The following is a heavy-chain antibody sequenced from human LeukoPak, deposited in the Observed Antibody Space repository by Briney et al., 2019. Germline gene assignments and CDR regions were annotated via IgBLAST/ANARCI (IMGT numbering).Heavy chain of an antibody. CDR2: MSGISGSA. CDR1: GITFSSYA. CDR3: ARLATVTTFSPVVY. Sequence: GVFLRLSCAASGITFSSYAMSWVRQAPGKGLEWVSSMSGISGSAYYSDSVKGRFTISRDNSKNTLYLQMNSLRAEDTAVYSCARLATVTTFSPVVYWGQGTLVTVS. V-gene: IGHV3-23*01. D-gene: IGHD4-17*01. J-gene: IGHJ4*02.